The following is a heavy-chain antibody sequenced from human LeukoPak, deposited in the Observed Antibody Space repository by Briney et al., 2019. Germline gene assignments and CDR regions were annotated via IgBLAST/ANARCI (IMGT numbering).Heavy chain of an antibody. J-gene: IGHJ4*02. CDR2: IYYSGST. V-gene: IGHV4-59*01. CDR3: ARFYYDSSGRFDY. CDR1: GGSISSYY. D-gene: IGHD3-22*01. Sequence: SETLSLTCTVSGGSISSYYWSWLRQPPGKGLEWIGYIYYSGSTNYNPSLKSRVTISVDTSKNQFSLKLSSVTAADTAVYYCARFYYDSSGRFDYWGQGTLVTVSS.